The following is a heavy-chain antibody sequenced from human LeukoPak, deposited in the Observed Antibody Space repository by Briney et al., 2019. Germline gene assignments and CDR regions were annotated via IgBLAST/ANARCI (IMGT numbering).Heavy chain of an antibody. D-gene: IGHD2-2*02. Sequence: GGSLRLSCAASGFTFDDYGMSWVRQAPGKGLEWVSGINRNGGSTGYADSVKGRFTISRDNAKNSLYLQMNSLRAEDTALYYCAQMGYCSSTSCYTGFDYWGQGTLVTVSS. CDR1: GFTFDDYG. J-gene: IGHJ4*02. V-gene: IGHV3-20*04. CDR2: INRNGGST. CDR3: AQMGYCSSTSCYTGFDY.